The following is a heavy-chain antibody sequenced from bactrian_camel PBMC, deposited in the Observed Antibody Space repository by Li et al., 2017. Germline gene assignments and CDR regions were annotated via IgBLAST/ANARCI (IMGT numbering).Heavy chain of an antibody. V-gene: IGHV3S40*01. CDR3: AKPGGGTWFWEIHY. J-gene: IGHJ4*01. CDR2: INGDGEST. D-gene: IGHD6*01. Sequence: VQLVESGGRLVQPGGSMRLSCAASGFTFSSYVMTWVRQAPGKELEWVSHINGDGESTAYTDSVKGRFTISRDNAKNTLYLQLNSLKTEDTAMYYCAKPGGGTWFWEIHYWGQGTQVTVS. CDR1: GFTFSSYV.